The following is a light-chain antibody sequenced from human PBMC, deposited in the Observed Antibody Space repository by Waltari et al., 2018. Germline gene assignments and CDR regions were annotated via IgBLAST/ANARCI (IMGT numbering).Light chain of an antibody. CDR2: SDN. J-gene: IGLJ2*01. Sequence: QSVLTQPPSASGPPRQSVTISCSGSSSHIGSNPVQWYQHLPGTAPKLLIFSDNQRPSGVPDRYSGSKSGSSASLAISGLQSYDESLFYCAAWDDSLNALVFGGGTQLTVL. V-gene: IGLV1-44*01. CDR1: SSHIGSNP. CDR3: AAWDDSLNALV.